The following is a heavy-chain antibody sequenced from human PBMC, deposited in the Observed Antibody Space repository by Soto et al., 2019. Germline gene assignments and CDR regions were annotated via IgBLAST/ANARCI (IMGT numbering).Heavy chain of an antibody. J-gene: IGHJ4*02. D-gene: IGHD5-18*01. V-gene: IGHV3-23*01. Sequence: GGSLRLSCAAYGFTFSSYAMSWVRQAPGKGLEWVSAISGSGANTYYTDSVKGRFTISRDNFKNTLYLQMNSLRAEDSAMFYCVRERSGYSYADSWGQGTLVTVSS. CDR2: ISGSGANT. CDR3: VRERSGYSYADS. CDR1: GFTFSSYA.